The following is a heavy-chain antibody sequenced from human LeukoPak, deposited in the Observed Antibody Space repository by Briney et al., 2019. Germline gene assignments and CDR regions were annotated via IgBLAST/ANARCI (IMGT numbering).Heavy chain of an antibody. D-gene: IGHD6-19*01. CDR2: ISSSGGSI. V-gene: IGHV3-11*04. CDR3: ARDKSSVFDY. CDR1: GASISSSNYY. J-gene: IGHJ4*02. Sequence: LSLTCAVSGASISSSNYYWGWVRQSPGKGLEWVSYISSSGGSIYYADSVKGRFTISRDNAKNSLYLQVNSLRAEDTAVYYCARDKSSVFDYWGQGTLVTVSS.